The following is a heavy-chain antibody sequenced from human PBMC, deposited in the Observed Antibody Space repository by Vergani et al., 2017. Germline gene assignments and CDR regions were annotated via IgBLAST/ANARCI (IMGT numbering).Heavy chain of an antibody. V-gene: IGHV3-11*05. CDR2: ISSSSSYT. J-gene: IGHJ6*02. Sequence: QVQLVESGGGLVKPGGSLRLSCAASGFTFSDYYLSWIRQAPGKGLEWVSYISSSSSYTNYADSVKGRFTISRDNAKNSLYLQMNRLGAEDTAVYYWAGHFNPRWDWNDADLPSYGMDVWGQGTTVTVSS. CDR3: AGHFNPRWDWNDADLPSYGMDV. CDR1: GFTFSDYY. D-gene: IGHD1-1*01.